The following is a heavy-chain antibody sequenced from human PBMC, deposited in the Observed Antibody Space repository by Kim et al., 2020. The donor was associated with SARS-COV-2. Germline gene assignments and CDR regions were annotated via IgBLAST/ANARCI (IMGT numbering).Heavy chain of an antibody. D-gene: IGHD1-7*01. CDR1: GFSFRDFW. Sequence: GGSLRLSCEASGFSFRDFWMDWVRQAPGKGLLWVSRVNTDGSDTAYADSVKGRFTVSRDNAKNTLYLQMSRLRADDTAVYYCARAIIGTNTFDSWGQGIL. J-gene: IGHJ4*02. V-gene: IGHV3-74*03. CDR2: VNTDGSDT. CDR3: ARAIIGTNTFDS.